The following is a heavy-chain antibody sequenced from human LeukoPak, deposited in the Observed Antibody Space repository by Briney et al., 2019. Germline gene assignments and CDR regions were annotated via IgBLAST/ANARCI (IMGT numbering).Heavy chain of an antibody. V-gene: IGHV4-30-4*08. Sequence: SETLSLTCTVSGASISSGDYYWSWIRQPPGKGLEWIGYIYYSGSTYYNPSLKSRVTISVDTSKNQFSLKLSSVTAADTAVYYCARIQGYSSSWYLGFDYWGQGTLVTVSS. D-gene: IGHD6-13*01. J-gene: IGHJ4*02. CDR3: ARIQGYSSSWYLGFDY. CDR1: GASISSGDYY. CDR2: IYYSGST.